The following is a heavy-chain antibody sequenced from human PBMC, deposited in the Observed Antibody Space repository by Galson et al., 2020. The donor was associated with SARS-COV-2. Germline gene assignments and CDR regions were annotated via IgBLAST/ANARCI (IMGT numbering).Heavy chain of an antibody. CDR1: GGSISSSNYY. J-gene: IGHJ4*02. D-gene: IGHD3-9*01. Sequence: SETLSLTCSVSGGSISSSNYYWGWVRQPPGKGLEWIGSTYYSGSGYYNPSLTSRLTISVDTSKNQFFMKLTSVTAADMAVYYCARQILTGYYSFYYFDYWGQGALITVSS. CDR2: TYYSGSG. V-gene: IGHV4-39*01. CDR3: ARQILTGYYSFYYFDY.